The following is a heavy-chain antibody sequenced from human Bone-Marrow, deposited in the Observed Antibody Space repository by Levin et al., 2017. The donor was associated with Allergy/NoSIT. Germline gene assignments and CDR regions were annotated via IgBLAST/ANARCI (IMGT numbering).Heavy chain of an antibody. D-gene: IGHD6-13*01. J-gene: IGHJ5*02. CDR3: AGCRVEPTAPGWCNWFDH. V-gene: IGHV3-23*01. CDR2: INSGGTGT. CDR1: GFTFNNYA. Sequence: GESLKISCAASGFTFNNYAMNWVRQAPGKGLEWVSSINSGGTGTYYADSVKGRFTISRDNSKSTLSLQMDSLRAADTGLYFCAGCRVEPTAPGWCNWFDHWGQGTLVTVSS.